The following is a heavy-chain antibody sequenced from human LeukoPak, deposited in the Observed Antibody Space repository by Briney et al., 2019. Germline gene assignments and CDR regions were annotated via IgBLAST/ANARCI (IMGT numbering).Heavy chain of an antibody. CDR1: GGSISSYY. CDR3: ARQGFPYYDFWSGYGFLGY. Sequence: PSETLSLTCTVSGGSISSYYWSWIRQPPGKGLEWIGSIYYSGSTYYNPSLKSRVTISVDTSKNQFSLKLSSVTAADTAVYYCARQGFPYYDFWSGYGFLGYWGQGTLVTVSS. D-gene: IGHD3-3*01. CDR2: IYYSGST. J-gene: IGHJ4*02. V-gene: IGHV4-39*01.